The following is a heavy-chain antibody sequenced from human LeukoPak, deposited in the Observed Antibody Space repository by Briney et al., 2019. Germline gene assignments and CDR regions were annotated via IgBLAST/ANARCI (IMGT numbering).Heavy chain of an antibody. CDR2: IIPILGMA. D-gene: IGHD3-10*01. V-gene: IGHV1-69*04. CDR1: GGTFSRYS. CDR3: ARDANQYYYGSGSLYHRFDP. J-gene: IGHJ5*02. Sequence: SVKVSCKASGGTFSRYSISWVRQAPGQGLEWMGRIIPILGMANYGQTWEGRVTITADKSASTAWMELSSLRSEDTAVYYCARDANQYYYGSGSLYHRFDPWGQGTLVTVSS.